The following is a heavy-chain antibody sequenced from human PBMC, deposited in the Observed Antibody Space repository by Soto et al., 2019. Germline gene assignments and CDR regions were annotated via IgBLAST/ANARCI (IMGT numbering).Heavy chain of an antibody. Sequence: GGSLRLSCAASGFTFSSYSMNWVRQAPGKGLEWVSPISSSSSYIYYADSVKGRFTISRDNAKNSLYLQMNSLRAEDTAVYYCARDCGSGGDCYSHNWYFDLWGRGTLVTVSS. CDR1: GFTFSSYS. CDR3: ARDCGSGGDCYSHNWYFDL. J-gene: IGHJ2*01. V-gene: IGHV3-21*01. CDR2: ISSSSSYI. D-gene: IGHD2-21*02.